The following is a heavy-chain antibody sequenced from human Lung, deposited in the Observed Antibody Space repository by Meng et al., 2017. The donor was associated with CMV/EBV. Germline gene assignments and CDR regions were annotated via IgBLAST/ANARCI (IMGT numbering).Heavy chain of an antibody. V-gene: IGHV4-31*03. CDR2: IYYTGST. CDR3: AREAGRDGYATPKFDY. CDR1: GGSIGSGGYY. Sequence: QWQLQESGPGLVKPSQTLSLTCTVSGGSIGSGGYYWSWIRQHPGKGLEWIGYIYYTGSTFYNPSLKSRVTISVDTSKNQFSLKLIPATAADTAVYYCAREAGRDGYATPKFDYWGQGTLVTVSS. J-gene: IGHJ4*02. D-gene: IGHD5-24*01.